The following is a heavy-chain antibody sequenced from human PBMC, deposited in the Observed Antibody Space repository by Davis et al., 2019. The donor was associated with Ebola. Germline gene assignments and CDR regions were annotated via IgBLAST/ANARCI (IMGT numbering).Heavy chain of an antibody. Sequence: SETLSLTCSVSGDSIIRDYWSWIRQPPGKGLEWIGYISYSGSPNYNPSLKSRVTISIDTSKNQFSLKLRSVTAADTAVYYCARQGWSGYSLRHWLDPWGRGTLVTVSS. J-gene: IGHJ5*02. CDR1: GDSIIRDY. CDR3: ARQGWSGYSLRHWLDP. D-gene: IGHD3-3*01. V-gene: IGHV4-59*08. CDR2: ISYSGSP.